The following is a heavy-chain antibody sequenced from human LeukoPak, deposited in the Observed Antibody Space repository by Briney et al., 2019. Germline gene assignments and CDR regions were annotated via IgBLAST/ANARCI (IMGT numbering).Heavy chain of an antibody. D-gene: IGHD3-3*01. Sequence: SETLSLTCTVSGDSFRSYYWSWIQQPPGKGLEWIGYIYYSGSTNYNPSLKSRVTISVDTSKNQFSLKLNSVTAADTAAYYCARGRNLEWFDYWGQGTLVTVSS. J-gene: IGHJ5*01. CDR1: GDSFRSYY. CDR2: IYYSGST. CDR3: ARGRNLEWFDY. V-gene: IGHV4-59*01.